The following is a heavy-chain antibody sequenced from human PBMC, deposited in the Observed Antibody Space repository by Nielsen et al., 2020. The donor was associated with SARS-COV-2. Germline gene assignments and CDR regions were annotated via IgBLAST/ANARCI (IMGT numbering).Heavy chain of an antibody. CDR3: AVMTTVTNWIH. D-gene: IGHD4-17*01. J-gene: IGHJ4*02. Sequence: GESLKISCAASGFTFSDYYMSWIRQAPGKGLEWVSYISSSGSTIYYADSVKGRFTISRDNAKNSLYLQMNSLRAEDTAVYYCAVMTTVTNWIHWGQGTLVTVSS. V-gene: IGHV3-11*04. CDR2: ISSSGSTI. CDR1: GFTFSDYY.